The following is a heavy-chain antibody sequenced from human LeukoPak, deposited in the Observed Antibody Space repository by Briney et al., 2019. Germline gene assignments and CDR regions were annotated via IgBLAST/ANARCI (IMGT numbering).Heavy chain of an antibody. J-gene: IGHJ4*02. D-gene: IGHD3-10*01. CDR3: ARGSEWFGKFDF. V-gene: IGHV4-59*02. Sequence: SETLSLTCTVTGVSVSTYYWSWIRQSPGRGLEWIGYIFSDGTTNYNPSLKSRVTISIDTSKNQFSLKLSSVAAADAAVYYCARGSEWFGKFDFWGLGTLVTVS. CDR1: GVSVSTYY. CDR2: IFSDGTT.